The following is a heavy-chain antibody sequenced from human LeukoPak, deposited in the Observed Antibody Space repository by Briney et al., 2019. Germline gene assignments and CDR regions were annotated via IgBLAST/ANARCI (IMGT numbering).Heavy chain of an antibody. CDR1: GYTFTGYY. J-gene: IGHJ4*02. CDR3: ARSDSSSWLRPFDY. Sequence: ASVKVSCKASGYTFTGYYMHWVRQAPGQGLEWMGWINPNSGGTNYAQKFQGRVTMTRDTSISTAYMELSRLRSDDTAVYYCARSDSSSWLRPFDYRGQGTLVTASS. D-gene: IGHD6-13*01. CDR2: INPNSGGT. V-gene: IGHV1-2*02.